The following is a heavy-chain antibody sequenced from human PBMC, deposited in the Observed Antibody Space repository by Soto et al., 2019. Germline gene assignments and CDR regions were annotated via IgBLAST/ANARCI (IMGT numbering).Heavy chain of an antibody. CDR3: ARIITAAGGRRDFDF. Sequence: QVQLVESGGGLVKPGGSLRLSCAASGFTFSDYYMSWIRQAPGKGLEWVSYINSSSSYTNYAGSVKGRVTISRDNAKNSLYPQMNSLRAEDTPVYYCARIITAAGGRRDFDFWGRGTLVTVSS. D-gene: IGHD6-13*01. CDR1: GFTFSDYY. J-gene: IGHJ2*01. V-gene: IGHV3-11*05. CDR2: INSSSSYT.